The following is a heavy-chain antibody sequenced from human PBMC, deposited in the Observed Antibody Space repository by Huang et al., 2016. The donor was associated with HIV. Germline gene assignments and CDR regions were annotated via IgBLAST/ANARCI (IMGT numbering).Heavy chain of an antibody. CDR3: ARDSGSSWYEVSY. CDR2: IKQEGSDK. Sequence: EVQLVESGGGLVQPGGSLRLSCAASGFTFSDFWMAWARQAPGKGLEWVANIKQEGSDKYYVDSLKGRFTISRDNAKNSLYLQMNNLRPEDTAVYFCARDSGSSWYEVSYWGQGTLVTVSS. J-gene: IGHJ4*02. D-gene: IGHD6-13*01. V-gene: IGHV3-7*01. CDR1: GFTFSDFW.